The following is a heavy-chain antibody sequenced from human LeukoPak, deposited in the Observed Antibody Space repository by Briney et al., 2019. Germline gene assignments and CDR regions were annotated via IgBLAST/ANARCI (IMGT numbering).Heavy chain of an antibody. Sequence: GGTLRLSCVASGFAFSSYAMHWVRHAPGKGLEWVAVISYDGSNKYYADSVKGRFTISRDNSKNTLYLQMNSLRAEDTAVYYCARDRVGATHYFDYWGQGTLVTVSS. V-gene: IGHV3-30-3*01. CDR1: GFAFSSYA. J-gene: IGHJ4*02. CDR3: ARDRVGATHYFDY. D-gene: IGHD1-26*01. CDR2: ISYDGSNK.